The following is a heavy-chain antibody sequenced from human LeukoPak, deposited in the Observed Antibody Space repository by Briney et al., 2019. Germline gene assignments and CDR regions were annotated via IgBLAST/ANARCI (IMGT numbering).Heavy chain of an antibody. CDR3: GRNGDYSLDY. D-gene: IGHD2-15*01. CDR1: GYSISSGYY. CDR2: IYHSGST. J-gene: IGHJ4*02. V-gene: IGHV4-38-2*02. Sequence: SETLSLTCTVSGYSISSGYYWGWIRQPPGKGLEWTGSIYHSGSTYYNPSLKSRVTISVDTSKNQFSLKLSSVTAADTAVYYCGRNGDYSLDYWGQGTLVTVSS.